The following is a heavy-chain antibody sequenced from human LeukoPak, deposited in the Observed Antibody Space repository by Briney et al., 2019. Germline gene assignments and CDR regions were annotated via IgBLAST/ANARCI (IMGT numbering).Heavy chain of an antibody. D-gene: IGHD3-22*01. CDR1: GGSLRSHY. Sequence: SETLSLTCAVSGGSLRSHYWNWIRQPPGKGLEWIGEINHSGSTNYNPSLKSRVTISVDTSKNQFSLKLSSVTAADTAVYYCARVPRKNLYYYDSSGEDVWGQGTTVTVSS. J-gene: IGHJ6*02. V-gene: IGHV4-34*01. CDR2: INHSGST. CDR3: ARVPRKNLYYYDSSGEDV.